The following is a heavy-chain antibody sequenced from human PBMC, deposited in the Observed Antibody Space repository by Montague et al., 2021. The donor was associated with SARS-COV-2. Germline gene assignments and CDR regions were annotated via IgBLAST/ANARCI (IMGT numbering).Heavy chain of an antibody. CDR3: ARAQNTCFIANCVNYFDF. CDR2: IYYTGST. J-gene: IGHJ4*02. V-gene: IGHV4-59*01. D-gene: IGHD1-1*01. CDR1: GGSISSYY. Sequence: SETLSLTCTVSGGSISSYYWSWIRQPPEKGLEWIGYIYYTGSTKYNPSLKSRVTMSLDRPTNRFSLRLNSVTAADTAMYYCARAQNTCFIANCVNYFDFWGLGAQVTVSS.